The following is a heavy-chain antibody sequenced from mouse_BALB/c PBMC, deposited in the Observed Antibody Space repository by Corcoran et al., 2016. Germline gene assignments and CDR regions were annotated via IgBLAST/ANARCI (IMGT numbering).Heavy chain of an antibody. J-gene: IGHJ4*01. CDR2: INTYTGEP. Sequence: QIQLVQSGPELKKSGETVKISCKASGYTFTNYGMNWVKQAPGKGLKWMGWINTYTGEPTYADDFKGRFAFSLETSASTAYLQINNLKNEDTAAYFCAREPYAMDYWGQGTSVTVSS. CDR1: GYTFTNYG. V-gene: IGHV9-3-1*01. CDR3: AREPYAMDY.